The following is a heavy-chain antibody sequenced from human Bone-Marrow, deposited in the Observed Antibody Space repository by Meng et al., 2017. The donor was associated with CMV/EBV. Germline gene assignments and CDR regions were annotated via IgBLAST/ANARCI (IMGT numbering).Heavy chain of an antibody. CDR1: GYSFGSYT. Sequence: SVKVSCKASGYSFGSYTITWVRQAPGQGLEWMGGIIPILGIANYAQKFQGRVTITADKSTSTAYMELSSLRSEDTAVYYCARDLIVVVPAAISPDYYGMDVWGQGTTVTVSS. D-gene: IGHD2-2*01. J-gene: IGHJ6*02. CDR3: ARDLIVVVPAAISPDYYGMDV. CDR2: IIPILGIA. V-gene: IGHV1-69*10.